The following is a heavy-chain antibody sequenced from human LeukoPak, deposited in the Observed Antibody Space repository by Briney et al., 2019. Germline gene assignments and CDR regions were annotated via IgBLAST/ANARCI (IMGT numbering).Heavy chain of an antibody. D-gene: IGHD2-2*01. Sequence: GGSLRLSCAASGFTFSSYWMSWVRQAPGKGLEWVANIKQDGSEKYYVDSVKGRFTISRDNAKNSLYLQMSSLRAEDTAVYYCARAYIVVVPAGIGSRNYYYGMDVWGQGTTVTVSS. CDR2: IKQDGSEK. V-gene: IGHV3-7*01. CDR1: GFTFSSYW. J-gene: IGHJ6*02. CDR3: ARAYIVVVPAGIGSRNYYYGMDV.